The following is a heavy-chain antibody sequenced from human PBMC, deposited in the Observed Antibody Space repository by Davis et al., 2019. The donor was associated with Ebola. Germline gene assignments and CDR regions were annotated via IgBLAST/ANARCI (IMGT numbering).Heavy chain of an antibody. Sequence: GESLKISCAASGFTFSSYGMHWVRQAPGKGLEWVSSISSSSSYIYYADSVKGRFTISRDNSKNTLYLQMNSLRAEDTAVYYCARRTPPDYWGQGTLVTVSS. V-gene: IGHV3-21*01. CDR2: ISSSSSYI. CDR1: GFTFSSYG. J-gene: IGHJ4*02. CDR3: ARRTPPDY.